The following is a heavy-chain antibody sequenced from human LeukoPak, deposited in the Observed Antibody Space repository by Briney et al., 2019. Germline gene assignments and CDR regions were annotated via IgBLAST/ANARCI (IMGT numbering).Heavy chain of an antibody. CDR3: ARHEGPTYSSSWYEGDY. V-gene: IGHV4-4*07. CDR1: GGSISSYY. J-gene: IGHJ4*02. Sequence: SETLSLTCTVSGGSISSYYWSWIRQPAGKGLEWIGRIYTSGSTNYNPSLKSRVTMSVDTSKNQFSLKLSSVTAADTAVYYCARHEGPTYSSSWYEGDYWGQGTLVTVSS. D-gene: IGHD6-13*01. CDR2: IYTSGST.